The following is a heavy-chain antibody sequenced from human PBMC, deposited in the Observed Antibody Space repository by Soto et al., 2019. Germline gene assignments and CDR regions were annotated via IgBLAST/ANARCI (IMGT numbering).Heavy chain of an antibody. V-gene: IGHV4-30-4*01. CDR3: ARAYDELDPYNWLDP. CDR1: GGSISSGDYY. D-gene: IGHD5-12*01. J-gene: IGHJ5*02. Sequence: SETLSLTCTVSGGSISSGDYYWSWIRQPPGKGLEWIGYIYYSGSTYYNPSLKSRVTISVDTSKNQFSLKLSSVTAADTAVYYCARAYDELDPYNWLDPWGQGTLVTVSS. CDR2: IYYSGST.